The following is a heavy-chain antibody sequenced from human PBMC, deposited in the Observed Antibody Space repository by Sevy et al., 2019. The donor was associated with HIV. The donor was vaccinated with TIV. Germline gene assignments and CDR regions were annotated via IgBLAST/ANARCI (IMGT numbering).Heavy chain of an antibody. Sequence: GGSLRLSCAASGFTFSSYWMSWVRQAPGKGLEWVADIKKDGSVKLYADAVKGRFTISRDNAENSVDLQMKSLRAEDTAVYFCARWRGAQSEFDYWGQGTQVTVSS. V-gene: IGHV3-7*01. CDR3: ARWRGAQSEFDY. J-gene: IGHJ4*02. D-gene: IGHD3-3*01. CDR1: GFTFSSYW. CDR2: IKKDGSVK.